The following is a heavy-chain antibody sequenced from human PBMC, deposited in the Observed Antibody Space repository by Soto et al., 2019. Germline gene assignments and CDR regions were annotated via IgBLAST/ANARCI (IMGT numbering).Heavy chain of an antibody. CDR1: GYTFTSYD. D-gene: IGHD3-22*01. Sequence: ASVKVSCKASGYTFTSYDINWVRQATGQGLEWMGIINPSGGSTSYAQKFQGRVTMTRDTSTSTVYMELSSLRSEDTAVYYCARDSSDSSGYYVPDAFDIWGQGTMVTVSS. V-gene: IGHV1-46*01. J-gene: IGHJ3*02. CDR2: INPSGGST. CDR3: ARDSSDSSGYYVPDAFDI.